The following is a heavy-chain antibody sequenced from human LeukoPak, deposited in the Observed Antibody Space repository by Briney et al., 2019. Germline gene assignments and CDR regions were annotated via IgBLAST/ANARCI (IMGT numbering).Heavy chain of an antibody. CDR3: ARGAGYSREVNFYHYMDV. Sequence: SGTLSLTCAVSGGSISSSNWWSWVRQPPGKGLEWVGEIYHSGSTNYNPSLKSRVTISVDKSKNQFSLNLTSVTAADTAVYYCARGAGYSREVNFYHYMDVWGKGTTVTVSS. CDR1: GGSISSSNW. D-gene: IGHD1-26*01. V-gene: IGHV4-4*02. J-gene: IGHJ6*03. CDR2: IYHSGST.